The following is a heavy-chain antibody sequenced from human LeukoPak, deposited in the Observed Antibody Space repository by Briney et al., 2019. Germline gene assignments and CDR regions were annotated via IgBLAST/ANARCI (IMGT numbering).Heavy chain of an antibody. CDR3: AKPYYYGSDNWFDP. J-gene: IGHJ5*02. Sequence: GGTLRLSCAASGFTFSSYGMSWVRQAPGKGLEWVSAISGSGGSTYYADSVKGRFTISRDNSKNTLYLQMSSLRAEDTAVYYCAKPYYYGSDNWFDPWGQGTLVTVSS. V-gene: IGHV3-23*01. CDR2: ISGSGGST. CDR1: GFTFSSYG. D-gene: IGHD3-10*01.